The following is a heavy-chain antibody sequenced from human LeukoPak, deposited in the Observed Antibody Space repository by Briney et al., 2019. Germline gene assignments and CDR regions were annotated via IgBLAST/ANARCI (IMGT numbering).Heavy chain of an antibody. J-gene: IGHJ4*01. Sequence: ASVKVSCKASGYTFTSYGISWVRQAPGQGLEWMGWTSAYNGNRNYAQKLQGRVTMTADTFTSTAYMELRSLTSDDTAVCYCARDRRQGLRLGDPRFDYWGQGTLVSVSS. CDR1: GYTFTSYG. D-gene: IGHD3-16*01. CDR3: ARDRRQGLRLGDPRFDY. CDR2: TSAYNGNR. V-gene: IGHV1-18*01.